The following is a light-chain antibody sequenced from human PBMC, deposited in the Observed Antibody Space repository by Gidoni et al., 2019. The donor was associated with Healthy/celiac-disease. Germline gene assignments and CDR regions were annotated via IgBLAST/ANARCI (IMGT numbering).Light chain of an antibody. V-gene: IGKV3-15*01. Sequence: EIVMTQSPATLSVSPGERATLPCRASQSVSSNLAWYQQKPGHAPRLLIYDASTRATGIPARFSGSGSGTEFTLTISSLQSEDFAVYYCQQYNNWPLFTFGPGTKVDIK. CDR3: QQYNNWPLFT. J-gene: IGKJ3*01. CDR2: DAS. CDR1: QSVSSN.